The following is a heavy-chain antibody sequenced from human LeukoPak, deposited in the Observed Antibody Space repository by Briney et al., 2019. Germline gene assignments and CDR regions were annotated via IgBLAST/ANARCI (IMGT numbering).Heavy chain of an antibody. CDR3: ARDRVAAAGDYYYYYMDV. D-gene: IGHD6-13*01. CDR2: IYYSGST. V-gene: IGHV4-59*01. Sequence: PSETLSLTCTVSGGSISSYYWSWLRQPPGKGLEWLGYIYYSGSTNYNPSLKSRVTISVDTSKNQFSLKLSSVTAADTAVYYCARDRVAAAGDYYYYYMDVWGKGTTVTVSS. J-gene: IGHJ6*03. CDR1: GGSISSYY.